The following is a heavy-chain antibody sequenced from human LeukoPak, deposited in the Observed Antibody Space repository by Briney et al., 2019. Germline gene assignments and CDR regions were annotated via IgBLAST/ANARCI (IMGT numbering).Heavy chain of an antibody. D-gene: IGHD4-23*01. V-gene: IGHV3-21*01. Sequence: GGSLRLSCAASGFTFSSYSMNWVRQAPGKGLEWVSSISSSSYIYYADSVKGRFTISRDNAKNSLYLQMNSLRAEDTAVYYCARVATVVGPLTPHLFCYFDYWGQGTLVTVSS. CDR3: ARVATVVGPLTPHLFCYFDY. CDR2: ISSSSYI. CDR1: GFTFSSYS. J-gene: IGHJ4*02.